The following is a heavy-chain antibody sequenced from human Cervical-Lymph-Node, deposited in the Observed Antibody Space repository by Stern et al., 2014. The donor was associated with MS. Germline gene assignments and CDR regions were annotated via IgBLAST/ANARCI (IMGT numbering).Heavy chain of an antibody. CDR1: GYTFTEYY. V-gene: IGHV1-2*04. D-gene: IGHD2-2*01. J-gene: IGHJ6*02. CDR3: AREVDCSSTSCLYYYYAMDV. Sequence: VQLVESGAEVRNPGASGKVSCKTSGYTFTEYYINWVRQAPGQGLEWRGWINPNSGGTKYAQKFQGWVTMTRDTSIGTVYMELSRLRSDDTAVYYCAREVDCSSTSCLYYYYAMDVWGQGTTVTVS. CDR2: INPNSGGT.